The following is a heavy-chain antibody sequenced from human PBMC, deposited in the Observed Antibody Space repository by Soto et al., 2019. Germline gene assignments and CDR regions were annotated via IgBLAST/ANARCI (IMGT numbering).Heavy chain of an antibody. CDR1: GGSISSYY. CDR3: AGLDYTLGMDV. Sequence: SETLSLTCTVSGGSISSYYWSWIRQPPGKGLEWIGYIYYSGSTNYNPSLKSRVTISVDTSKNQFSLKLSSVTAADTAVYYCAGLDYTLGMDVSGPGTTVTGFS. J-gene: IGHJ6*02. D-gene: IGHD4-4*01. CDR2: IYYSGST. V-gene: IGHV4-59*01.